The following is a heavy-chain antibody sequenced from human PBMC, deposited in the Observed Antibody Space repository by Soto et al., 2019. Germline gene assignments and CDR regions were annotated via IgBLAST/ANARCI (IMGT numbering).Heavy chain of an antibody. CDR1: GYTFTSYG. D-gene: IGHD6-13*01. CDR2: ISAYNGNT. Sequence: QVQLVQSGAEVKKPGASVKVSCKASGYTFTSYGISWVRQAPGQGLDWMGWISAYNGNTHYAQKLQGRVTMTTDTSTSTDYMELRSLRSDDTAGYYCARDGPRIAAAGNIDYWGQGTLVTVSS. V-gene: IGHV1-18*01. J-gene: IGHJ4*02. CDR3: ARDGPRIAAAGNIDY.